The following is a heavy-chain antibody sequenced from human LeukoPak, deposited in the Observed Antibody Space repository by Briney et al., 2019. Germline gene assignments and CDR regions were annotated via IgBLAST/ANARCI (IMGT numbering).Heavy chain of an antibody. J-gene: IGHJ4*02. Sequence: PGGSLRLSCAASGFTVSSNYMNWVRQAPGKGLEWVSSISSSSSYIYYADSVKGRFTISRDNAKNSLYLQMNSLRAEDTAVCYCARPELRGFAPNYWGQGTLVTVSS. D-gene: IGHD4-23*01. V-gene: IGHV3-21*01. CDR3: ARPELRGFAPNY. CDR1: GFTVSSNY. CDR2: ISSSSSYI.